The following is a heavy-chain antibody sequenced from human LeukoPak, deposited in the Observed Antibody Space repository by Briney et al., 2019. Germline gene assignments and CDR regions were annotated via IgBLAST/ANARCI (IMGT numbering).Heavy chain of an antibody. CDR2: VYHDGGT. CDR3: ARVGDYYYYGMDV. J-gene: IGHJ6*02. Sequence: SGTLSLTCVVSGGSVSSSKWWSWVRQPPGKGLEWIGQVYHDGGTKYNPSLKSRVTILVDKSKNQFSLKLSSVTAADTAVYYCARVGDYYYYGMDVWGQGTTVTVSS. V-gene: IGHV4-4*02. CDR1: GGSVSSSKW.